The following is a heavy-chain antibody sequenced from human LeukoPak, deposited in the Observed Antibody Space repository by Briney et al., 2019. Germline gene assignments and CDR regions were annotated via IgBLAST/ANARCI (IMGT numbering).Heavy chain of an antibody. CDR2: ISYDGSNK. D-gene: IGHD1-26*01. Sequence: PGGSLRLSCAASGFTFSSYAMHWVRQAPGKGLEWVAVISYDGSNKYYADSVKGRFTISRDNSKNTLYLQMNSLRAEDTAVYYCARDRWEWELQIDYWGQGTLVTVSS. CDR3: ARDRWEWELQIDY. CDR1: GFTFSSYA. J-gene: IGHJ4*02. V-gene: IGHV3-30-3*01.